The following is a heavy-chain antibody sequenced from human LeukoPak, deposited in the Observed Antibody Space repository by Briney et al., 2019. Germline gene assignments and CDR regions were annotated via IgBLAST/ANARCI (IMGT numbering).Heavy chain of an antibody. Sequence: ASVKVSCKASGYTFTSYGISWVRQAPGQGLEWMGWISAYNGNTNYAQKLQGRVTMTTDTSTSTAYMELRSLRSDDTAVYYCARDSDYYDSSASGDYWGQGTLATVSS. D-gene: IGHD3-22*01. CDR3: ARDSDYYDSSASGDY. J-gene: IGHJ4*02. CDR2: ISAYNGNT. V-gene: IGHV1-18*01. CDR1: GYTFTSYG.